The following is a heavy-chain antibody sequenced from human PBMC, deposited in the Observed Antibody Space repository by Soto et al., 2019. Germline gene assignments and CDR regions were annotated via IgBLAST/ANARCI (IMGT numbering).Heavy chain of an antibody. CDR3: ARGGSIGATGDY. D-gene: IGHD1-26*01. CDR1: GGSFSGYY. Sequence: QVQLQQWGAGLLKPSETLSLTCAVYGGSFSGYYWSWIRQPPGKGLEWIGEINHSGSTNYNPSLKSRXXIXVXXSKNQFSLKLSSVTVADTAVYYCARGGSIGATGDYWGQGTLVTVSS. V-gene: IGHV4-34*01. CDR2: INHSGST. J-gene: IGHJ4*02.